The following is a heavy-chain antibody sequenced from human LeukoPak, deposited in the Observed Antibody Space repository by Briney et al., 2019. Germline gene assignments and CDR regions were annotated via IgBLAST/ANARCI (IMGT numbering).Heavy chain of an antibody. V-gene: IGHV4-39*01. CDR2: IYYSGST. D-gene: IGHD3-3*01. CDR3: ARLYPPIFGVVPPKGWFDP. CDR1: GGSISSSSYY. J-gene: IGHJ5*02. Sequence: SETLSLTCTVSGGSISSSSYYWGWIRQPPGKGLEWIGSIYYSGSTYYNPSLKSPVTIPVYTSKNQFSLKLSSVTTAETAVYYCARLYPPIFGVVPPKGWFDPWGQGTLVTVSS.